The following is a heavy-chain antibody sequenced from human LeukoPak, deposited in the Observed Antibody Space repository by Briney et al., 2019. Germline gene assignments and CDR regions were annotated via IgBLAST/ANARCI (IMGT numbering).Heavy chain of an antibody. Sequence: SETLCLTCTVSGGSISSYYWSWIRQPPGKGLEWIGYIYYSGSTTYNPSPKSRVTISVDPSKNQFSLELSSVTAADTAVYYCARGDGIAAAGTHWGQGTLVTVSS. D-gene: IGHD6-13*01. CDR3: ARGDGIAAAGTH. CDR1: GGSISSYY. J-gene: IGHJ4*02. V-gene: IGHV4-59*12. CDR2: IYYSGST.